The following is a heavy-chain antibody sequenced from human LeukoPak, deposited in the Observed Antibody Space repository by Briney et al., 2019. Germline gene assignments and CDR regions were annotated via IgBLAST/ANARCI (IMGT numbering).Heavy chain of an antibody. CDR2: IYSGGST. J-gene: IGHJ4*02. CDR1: GFTVSSNY. Sequence: GGSLRLSCAASGFTVSSNYMSWVRQAPGKGLEWVSVIYSGGSTYYADSVKGRFTISRDNSKNTLYLQMNSLRAEDTAVYYCAKDKRYCGGDCYGLYFDYWGQGTLVTVSS. D-gene: IGHD2-21*02. CDR3: AKDKRYCGGDCYGLYFDY. V-gene: IGHV3-53*01.